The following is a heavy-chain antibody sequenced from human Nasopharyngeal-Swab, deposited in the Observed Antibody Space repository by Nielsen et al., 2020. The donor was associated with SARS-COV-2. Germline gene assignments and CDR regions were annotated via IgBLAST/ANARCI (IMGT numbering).Heavy chain of an antibody. Sequence: SETLSLTCTVSGGSISSYYWSWIRQPPGKGLEWIGYIYYSGSTNYNPSLKSRVTISVDTSKNQFSLKLSSVTAADTAVYYCARVLAERAYYDFWSGYSDYYGMDVWGQGTTVTVSS. V-gene: IGHV4-59*12. CDR1: GGSISSYY. CDR2: IYYSGST. CDR3: ARVLAERAYYDFWSGYSDYYGMDV. D-gene: IGHD3-3*01. J-gene: IGHJ6*02.